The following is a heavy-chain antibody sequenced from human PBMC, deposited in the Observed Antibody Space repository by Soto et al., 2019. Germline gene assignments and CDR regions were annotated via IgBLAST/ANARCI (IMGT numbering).Heavy chain of an antibody. CDR1: GGSMSSGDYY. J-gene: IGHJ4*02. Sequence: QVQLQESGPGLVKPSQTLSLTCTVSGGSMSSGDYYWSWISQPPGKGLEWIGYIYYSGSTYYNPSLKSRVTISVDTSKNQFSLKLSSVTAADTAVYYCARLPPKYGDYVSDYWGQGTLVTVSS. D-gene: IGHD4-17*01. V-gene: IGHV4-30-4*01. CDR2: IYYSGST. CDR3: ARLPPKYGDYVSDY.